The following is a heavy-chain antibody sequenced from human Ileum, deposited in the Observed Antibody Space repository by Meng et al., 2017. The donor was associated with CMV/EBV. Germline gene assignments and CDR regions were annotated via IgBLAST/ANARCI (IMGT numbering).Heavy chain of an antibody. Sequence: GESLKISCAASGFTFSSYSVSWVRQAPGKGLEWVSSISTSSTYIYYADSVKGRFTISRDNAKNSLYLQMNSLRAEDTAVYYCARGKVDFDYWGQGTLVTVSS. CDR3: ARGKVDFDY. CDR2: ISTSSTYI. V-gene: IGHV3-21*01. J-gene: IGHJ4*02. CDR1: GFTFSSYS.